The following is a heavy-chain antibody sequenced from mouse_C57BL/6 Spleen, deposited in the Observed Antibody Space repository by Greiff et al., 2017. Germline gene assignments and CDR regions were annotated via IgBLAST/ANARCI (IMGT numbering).Heavy chain of an antibody. CDR1: GYTFTDYE. CDR2: IDPETGGT. Sequence: QVQLKQSGAELVRPGASVTLSCKASGYTFTDYEMHWVKQTPVHGLEWIGAIDPETGGTAYNQKFKGKAILTADKSSSTAYMVLRSLTSEDSAVYYCRRKKVYGHYFDYWGQGTTLTVSS. J-gene: IGHJ2*01. V-gene: IGHV1-15*01. D-gene: IGHD1-1*02. CDR3: RRKKVYGHYFDY.